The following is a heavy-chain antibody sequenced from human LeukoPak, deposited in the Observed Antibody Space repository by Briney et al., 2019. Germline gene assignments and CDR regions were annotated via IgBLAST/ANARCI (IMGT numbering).Heavy chain of an antibody. Sequence: GESLRISCQGSGYTFTTSWIGWVRQLPGKGLEWMAIIYAGDSDTKYSPSFQGQVSISTDRSISTAYLQWSSLKASDTAIYYCTRRGSGYDHWHFDYWGQGTLVTVSS. CDR3: TRRGSGYDHWHFDY. J-gene: IGHJ4*02. D-gene: IGHD5-12*01. CDR2: IYAGDSDT. CDR1: GYTFTTSW. V-gene: IGHV5-51*01.